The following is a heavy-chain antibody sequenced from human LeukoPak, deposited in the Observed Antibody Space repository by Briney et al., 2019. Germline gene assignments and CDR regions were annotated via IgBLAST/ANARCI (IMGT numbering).Heavy chain of an antibody. V-gene: IGHV3-30-3*01. J-gene: IGHJ4*02. Sequence: GGSLRLSCAASGFTFSSYAMHWVRQAPGKGLEWVAVISYDGTNKYYADSMKGRFTISRDNSKNMLYLQMNSLRAEDTAVYYCARALDEGARFDYWGQGTLVTVSS. CDR3: ARALDEGARFDY. CDR2: ISYDGTNK. CDR1: GFTFSSYA.